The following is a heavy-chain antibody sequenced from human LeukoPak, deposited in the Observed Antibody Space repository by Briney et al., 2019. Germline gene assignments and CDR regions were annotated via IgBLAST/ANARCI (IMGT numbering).Heavy chain of an antibody. J-gene: IGHJ4*02. CDR2: ISYDGSNK. V-gene: IGHV3-30-3*01. CDR3: ARLTTGRTYYYDSSGYGD. CDR1: GFTFSSYA. Sequence: PGGSLRLSCAASGFTFSSYAMHWVREAPGKGLEWVVVISYDGSNKYYADSVKGRFTISRDNSKNTLYLQMNSLRAEDTAVYYCARLTTGRTYYYDSSGYGDWGQGTLVTVSS. D-gene: IGHD3-22*01.